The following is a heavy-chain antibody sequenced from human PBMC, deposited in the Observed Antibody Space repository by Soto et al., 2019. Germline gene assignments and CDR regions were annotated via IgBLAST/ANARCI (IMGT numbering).Heavy chain of an antibody. CDR2: ISGSGGTT. J-gene: IGHJ6*02. CDR1: EFMFSYYG. Sequence: PGGSLRLSCVASEFMFSYYGMSWVRQAPGKGLEWVSAISGSGGTTYYADSVKGRFSISRDNSKNTLFLQMTSLKADDTAVYYCAKEYDTSGYYYHYYNGLDVWGQGTTVTVSS. CDR3: AKEYDTSGYYYHYYNGLDV. D-gene: IGHD3-22*01. V-gene: IGHV3-23*01.